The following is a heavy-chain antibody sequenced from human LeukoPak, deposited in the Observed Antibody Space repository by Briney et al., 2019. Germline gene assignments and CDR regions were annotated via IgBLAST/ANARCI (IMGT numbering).Heavy chain of an antibody. CDR3: ATKPGYCSGGSCYSQNGNWFDP. J-gene: IGHJ5*02. CDR1: GASITSGGYY. V-gene: IGHV4-31*03. D-gene: IGHD2-15*01. CDR2: RYYTGSS. Sequence: PSQTLSLTCTVSGASITSGGYYWSWIRQHPQRGLEWIGYRYYTGSSFYNPSLKSRVTISVDTSENPFSLNLNSVTAADTAVYYCATKPGYCSGGSCYSQNGNWFDPWGQGTLVTVSS.